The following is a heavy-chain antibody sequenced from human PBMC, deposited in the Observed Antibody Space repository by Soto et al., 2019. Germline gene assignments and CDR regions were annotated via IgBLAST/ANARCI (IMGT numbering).Heavy chain of an antibody. J-gene: IGHJ4*02. CDR2: IYYSGST. Sequence: QLQLQESGPGLVKPSETLSLTCTVSGGSISSSSYYWGWIRQPPGKGLEWIGSIYYSGSTYYNPSLKSLVTISVDTSKNQCSLKLSSVTAADTAVYYCASGVTGKIDYFDYWGQGTLVTVSS. V-gene: IGHV4-39*01. CDR1: GGSISSSSYY. CDR3: ASGVTGKIDYFDY. D-gene: IGHD2-21*02.